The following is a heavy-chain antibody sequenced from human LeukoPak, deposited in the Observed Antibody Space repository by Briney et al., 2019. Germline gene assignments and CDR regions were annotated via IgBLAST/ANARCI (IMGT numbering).Heavy chain of an antibody. V-gene: IGHV4-61*01. Sequence: SETLSLTCTVSGGSVSSGSYYWSWIRQPPGKGLERIGYIYYSGSTNYNPSLKSRVTISVDTSKNQFSLKLSSVTAADTAVYYCAREVVVAATSGDYYGMDVWGKGTTVTVSS. CDR1: GGSVSSGSYY. CDR3: AREVVVAATSGDYYGMDV. J-gene: IGHJ6*04. D-gene: IGHD2-15*01. CDR2: IYYSGST.